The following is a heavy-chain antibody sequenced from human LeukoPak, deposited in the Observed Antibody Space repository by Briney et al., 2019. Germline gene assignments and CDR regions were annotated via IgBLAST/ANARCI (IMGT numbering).Heavy chain of an antibody. J-gene: IGHJ6*02. V-gene: IGHV4-59*08. CDR3: ARHGSSTSPRVHYYYGMDV. CDR1: GGSISSYY. CDR2: IYYSGST. Sequence: KPSETLSLTCTVFGGSISSYYWSWIRQPPGKGLEWIGYIYYSGSTNYNPSLKSRVTISVDTSKNQFSLKLSSVTAADTAVYYCARHGSSTSPRVHYYYGMDVWGQGTTVTVSS. D-gene: IGHD2-2*01.